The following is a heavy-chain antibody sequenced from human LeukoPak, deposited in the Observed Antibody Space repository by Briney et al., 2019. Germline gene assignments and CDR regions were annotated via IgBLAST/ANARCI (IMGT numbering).Heavy chain of an antibody. CDR3: ARETSSSALEY. Sequence: SETLSLTCTVSGGSISSSSYYWGWIRQPPGKGLEWIGYIFYTGITNYNPSLKSRVTISVDTSRNQFSLKLTSVTAADTAVYYCARETSSSALEYWGQGTLVTVSS. V-gene: IGHV4-61*01. CDR2: IFYTGIT. CDR1: GGSISSSSYY. J-gene: IGHJ4*02. D-gene: IGHD6-6*01.